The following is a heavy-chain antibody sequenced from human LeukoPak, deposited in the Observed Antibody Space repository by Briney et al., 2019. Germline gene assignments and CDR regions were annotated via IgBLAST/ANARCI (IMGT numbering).Heavy chain of an antibody. J-gene: IGHJ4*02. CDR1: GFTFSDYY. Sequence: PGGSLRLSCAASGFTFSDYYMSWIRQAPGKGLEWVSGISGSASSTYYADSVKGRFTISRDNSKNTLYLQMSSLRAEDTAIYYCAQVAWYSYNFGGQGTLVTVSS. CDR3: AQVAWYSYNF. D-gene: IGHD5-18*01. CDR2: ISGSASST. V-gene: IGHV3-23*01.